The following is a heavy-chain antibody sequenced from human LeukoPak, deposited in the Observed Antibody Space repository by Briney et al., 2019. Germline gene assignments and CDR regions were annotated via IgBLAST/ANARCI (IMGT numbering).Heavy chain of an antibody. CDR3: ARDQSVRLLQTSSTYFKHVFAI. Sequence: ASVKVSCKTSGYTFTNYGISWVRQAPGLGLEWMGWISAYNGNTNYAQKVQGRVTMTTDTSTSTAYMELRSQRFDDTAVYYCARDQSVRLLQTSSTYFKHVFAIWGQGSMVTVSS. CDR2: ISAYNGNT. V-gene: IGHV1-18*01. J-gene: IGHJ3*02. D-gene: IGHD6-13*01. CDR1: GYTFTNYG.